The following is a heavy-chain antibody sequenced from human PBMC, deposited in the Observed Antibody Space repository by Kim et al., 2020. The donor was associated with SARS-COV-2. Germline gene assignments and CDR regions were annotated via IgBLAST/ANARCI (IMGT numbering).Heavy chain of an antibody. Sequence: GGSLRLSCAASGFTFSSYGMHWVRQAPGKGLEWVAVISYDGSNKYYADSVKGRFTISRDNSKNTLYLQMNSLRAEDTAVYYCAKDFGYDSSGNFQGIDYWGQGTLVTVSS. V-gene: IGHV3-30*18. D-gene: IGHD3-22*01. CDR3: AKDFGYDSSGNFQGIDY. J-gene: IGHJ4*02. CDR1: GFTFSSYG. CDR2: ISYDGSNK.